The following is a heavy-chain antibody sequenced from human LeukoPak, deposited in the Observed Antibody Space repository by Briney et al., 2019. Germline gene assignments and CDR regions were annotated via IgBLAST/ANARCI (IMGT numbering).Heavy chain of an antibody. D-gene: IGHD2-21*01. V-gene: IGHV3-23*01. CDR1: GFTFSSYA. J-gene: IGHJ4*02. CDR2: ISGSGDST. CDR3: AKDDYCGGECY. Sequence: GGSLRLSCAASGFTFSSYATSWVRQAPGKGLVWVSVISGSGDSTYYGDSVKGRFTISRDNSKNTLYLQMDSLRVDDTAVYYCAKDDYCGGECYWGQGTLVTVSS.